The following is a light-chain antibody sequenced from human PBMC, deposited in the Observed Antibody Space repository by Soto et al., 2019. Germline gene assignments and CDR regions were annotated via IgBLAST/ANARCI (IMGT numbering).Light chain of an antibody. J-gene: IGKJ5*01. CDR1: QTISSW. V-gene: IGKV1-5*03. CDR3: QQSYSTIT. CDR2: KAS. Sequence: DIHMTHSASTLAGSVLYRVTITFLASQTISSWLAWYQQKPGKAPKLLIYKASTLKSGVPSRFSGSGSGTEFTLTISSLQPDDFATYYCQQSYSTITFGQGTRLEIK.